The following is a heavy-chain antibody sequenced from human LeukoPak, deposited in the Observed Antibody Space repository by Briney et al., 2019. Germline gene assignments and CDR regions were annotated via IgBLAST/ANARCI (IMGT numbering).Heavy chain of an antibody. D-gene: IGHD3-9*01. CDR3: ARVYYDILTGKYYFDY. CDR2: MNPNSGNT. J-gene: IGHJ4*02. Sequence: ASVKVSCKASGYTFTGYYMHWLRQAPGQGLEWMGWMNPNSGNTGYAQKFQGRVTMTRNTSISTAYMELSSLRSEDTAVYYCARVYYDILTGKYYFDYWGQGTLVTVSS. CDR1: GYTFTGYY. V-gene: IGHV1-8*02.